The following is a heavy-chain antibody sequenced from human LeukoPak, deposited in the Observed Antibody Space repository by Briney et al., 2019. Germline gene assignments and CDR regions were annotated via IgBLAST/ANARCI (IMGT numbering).Heavy chain of an antibody. Sequence: GGSLRLSCAASGFTFDDYAMHWVRQAPGKGLEWVSGIGWNSGSIGYADSVKGRFTISRDNAKSSLYLQMNSLRAEDTAVYYCARTPYSSSWWNAFDIWGQGTMVTVSS. V-gene: IGHV3-9*01. CDR1: GFTFDDYA. J-gene: IGHJ3*02. CDR3: ARTPYSSSWWNAFDI. CDR2: IGWNSGSI. D-gene: IGHD6-13*01.